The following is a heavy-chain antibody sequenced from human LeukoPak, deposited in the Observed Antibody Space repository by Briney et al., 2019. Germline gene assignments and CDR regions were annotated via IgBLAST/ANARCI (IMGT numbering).Heavy chain of an antibody. CDR3: ARDFDGDYPDY. CDR2: IYTSGST. CDR1: RGSISSGNYY. Sequence: SQTLSLTCTVSRGSISSGNYYWSWIRQPAGKGLEWIGRIYTSGSTNYNPSLKTRVTISVDTSKNQFSLKLTSVTAADTAVYYCARDFDGDYPDYWGQGTLVTVSS. J-gene: IGHJ4*02. D-gene: IGHD3-9*01. V-gene: IGHV4-61*02.